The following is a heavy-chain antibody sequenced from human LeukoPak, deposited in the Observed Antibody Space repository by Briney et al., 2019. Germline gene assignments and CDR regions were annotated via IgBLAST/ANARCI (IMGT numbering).Heavy chain of an antibody. CDR1: GFTFSSYD. V-gene: IGHV3-23*01. CDR2: IRPSGDNT. CDR3: AKAPVTTCRGAFCYPFDY. J-gene: IGHJ4*02. Sequence: GGSLRLSCAASGFTFSSYDMTWVRQAPGRGLEWVSSIRPSGDNTYYGDSVKGRFTISRDSSKNTLFLQMNRLRPEDAAVYYCAKAPVTTCRGAFCYPFDYWGLGTLVTVSS. D-gene: IGHD2-15*01.